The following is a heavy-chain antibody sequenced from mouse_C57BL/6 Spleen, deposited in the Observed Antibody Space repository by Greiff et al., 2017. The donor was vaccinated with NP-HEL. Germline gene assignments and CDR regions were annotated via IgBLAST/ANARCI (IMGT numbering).Heavy chain of an antibody. J-gene: IGHJ3*01. Sequence: VKLMESGAELARPGASVKLSCKASGYTFTSYGISWVKQRTGQGLEWIGEIYPRSGNTYYNEKFKGKATLTADKSSSTAYMELRSLTSEDSAVYFCARSVDYDGGFAYWGQGTLVTVSA. V-gene: IGHV1-81*01. D-gene: IGHD2-4*01. CDR2: IYPRSGNT. CDR1: GYTFTSYG. CDR3: ARSVDYDGGFAY.